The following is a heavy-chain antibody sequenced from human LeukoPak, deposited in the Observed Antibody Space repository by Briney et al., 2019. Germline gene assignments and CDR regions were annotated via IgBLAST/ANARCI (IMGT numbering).Heavy chain of an antibody. CDR1: GFTFSSYG. J-gene: IGHJ4*02. Sequence: GRSLRLSCEASGFTFSSYGMHWVRQAPGKGLEWVAVISYDGSNKYYADSVKGRFTISRDNSKNTLYLQMNSLRAEDTAVYYCAKDRTWTHIPGDYWGQGTLVTVSS. CDR2: ISYDGSNK. CDR3: AKDRTWTHIPGDY. V-gene: IGHV3-30*18. D-gene: IGHD2-21*01.